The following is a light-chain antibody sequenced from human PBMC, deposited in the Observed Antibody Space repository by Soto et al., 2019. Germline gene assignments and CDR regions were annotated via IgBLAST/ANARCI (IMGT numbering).Light chain of an antibody. CDR1: SSDVGDFNY. CDR3: SSYSSSTTHVV. J-gene: IGLJ2*01. V-gene: IGLV2-14*03. Sequence: QSALTQPASVSGSPGRSVTIPCTGTSSDVGDFNYVSWYQHLPGRAPKLIIYDVTNRPSGISYRFSASKSGRTASLTISGLQAEDEAYYYCSSYSSSTTHVVFGGGTKVTVL. CDR2: DVT.